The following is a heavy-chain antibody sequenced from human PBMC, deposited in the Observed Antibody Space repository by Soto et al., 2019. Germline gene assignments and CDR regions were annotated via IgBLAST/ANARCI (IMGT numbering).Heavy chain of an antibody. D-gene: IGHD2-21*02. Sequence: SETLSLTCTVSSGSISNDDYFWSWIRQPPGKGLEWIGHIYFSGSTYYNPSLKSRVTISVDTSKNQFSLNVTSVTAADTAVYFCARDGTYCGGDCFYAGESWGHGTLVVVS. CDR2: IYFSGST. CDR1: SGSISNDDYF. CDR3: ARDGTYCGGDCFYAGES. V-gene: IGHV4-30-4*01. J-gene: IGHJ5*01.